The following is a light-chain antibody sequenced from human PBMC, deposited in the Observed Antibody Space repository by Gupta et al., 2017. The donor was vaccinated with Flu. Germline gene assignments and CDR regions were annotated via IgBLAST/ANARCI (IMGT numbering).Light chain of an antibody. J-gene: IGLJ1*01. Sequence: QSVLTQPPSVSGAPGQRVTISCSGSRSNLGAGHDVHWFQQLPGTAPKLLIYSNSHRASGVPDRFSGSKAGTSALLDITGLQAEDEADYSCPSYGNGLSAAVFGTGTKVTVL. CDR1: RSNLGAGHD. V-gene: IGLV1-40*01. CDR2: SNS. CDR3: PSYGNGLSAAV.